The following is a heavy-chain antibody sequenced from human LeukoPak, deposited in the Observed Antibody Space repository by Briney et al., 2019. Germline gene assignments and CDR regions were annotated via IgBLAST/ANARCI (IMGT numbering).Heavy chain of an antibody. CDR1: GFTFSSYS. D-gene: IGHD3-3*01. V-gene: IGHV3-21*01. CDR2: ISSSSSYI. J-gene: IGHJ3*02. Sequence: GGSLRLSCAASGFTFSSYSMNWVRQAPGKGLEWVSSISSSSSYIYYADSVKGRFTISRDNAKNSLYLQMNSLRAEDTAVYYCARDWERITIFGVVISDAFDIWGQGTMVTVSS. CDR3: ARDWERITIFGVVISDAFDI.